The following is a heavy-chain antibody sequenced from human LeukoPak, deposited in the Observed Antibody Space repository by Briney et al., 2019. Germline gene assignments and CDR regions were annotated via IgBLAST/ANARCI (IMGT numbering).Heavy chain of an antibody. J-gene: IGHJ4*02. CDR3: AKQLGYCSDGSCYFPY. V-gene: IGHV3-23*01. CDR1: GSTFSSNY. CDR2: ISNNGGYT. D-gene: IGHD2-15*01. Sequence: GGSLRLSCAASGSTFSSNYMSWVRQAPGKGLEWVSAISNNGGYTYYADSVQGRFTISRDNSKSTLCLQMNSLRAEDTAVYYCAKQLGYCSDGSCYFPYWGQGTLVTVSS.